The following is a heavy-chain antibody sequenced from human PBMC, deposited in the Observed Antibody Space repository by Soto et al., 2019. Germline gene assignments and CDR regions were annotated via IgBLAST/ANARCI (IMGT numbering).Heavy chain of an antibody. CDR1: GYTFTYRY. J-gene: IGHJ4*02. D-gene: IGHD6-6*01. CDR3: ARGSSSSGWHYFDY. CDR2: ITPFNGNT. V-gene: IGHV1-45*02. Sequence: QMQLVQSGAEVKKTGSSVKVSCKASGYTFTYRYLHWVRQAPGQALEWRGGITPFNGNTNYAQKFQDRVTITRDRSMSTAYMELSSLRSEDTAMYYCARGSSSSGWHYFDYWGQGTPVTVSS.